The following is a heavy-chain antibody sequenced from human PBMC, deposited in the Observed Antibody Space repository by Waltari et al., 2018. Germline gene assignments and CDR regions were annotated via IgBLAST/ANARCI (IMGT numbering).Heavy chain of an antibody. D-gene: IGHD5-18*01. J-gene: IGHJ4*02. Sequence: EEQLVESGGGLVQPGGSLRLSCAALGFTFSSYAMNWVRQAPGKWLEWVSKISSGGSNIYHADSVKGRFTISRDNAKNSLYLQMNSLRAEDTAIYYCAREGKTSRYSMIDYWGQGTLVTVSS. CDR1: GFTFSSYA. V-gene: IGHV3-48*03. CDR2: ISSGGSNI. CDR3: AREGKTSRYSMIDY.